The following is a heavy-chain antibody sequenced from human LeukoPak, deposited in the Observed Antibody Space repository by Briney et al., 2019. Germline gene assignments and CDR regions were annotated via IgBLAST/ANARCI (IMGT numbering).Heavy chain of an antibody. V-gene: IGHV3-20*04. CDR3: ARDDGDLTNCMDV. Sequence: GGTLRLSCAASGFTFDDYGMSWVRQAPGKGLEWVSGITWNGGSTGYADSVKGRFTISRDNAKNSLYLQMSSLRAEDTALYYCARDDGDLTNCMDVWGKGTTVTVSS. D-gene: IGHD4-17*01. CDR2: ITWNGGST. CDR1: GFTFDDYG. J-gene: IGHJ6*03.